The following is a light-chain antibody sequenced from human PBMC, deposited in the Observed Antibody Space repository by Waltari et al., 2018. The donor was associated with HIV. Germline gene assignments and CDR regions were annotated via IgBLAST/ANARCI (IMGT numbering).Light chain of an antibody. CDR3: QKYDTAPWA. CDR2: AAS. V-gene: IGKV1-27*01. J-gene: IGKJ1*01. Sequence: DIHLTQSPSSLSARVGDRVTISCRATHDIVNSLAWYQRRPGTIPKLLIYAASTLKSGVPSRFSGGGSGTDFTLAISGLQPDDVATYYCQKYDTAPWAFGQGTTVGV. CDR1: HDIVNS.